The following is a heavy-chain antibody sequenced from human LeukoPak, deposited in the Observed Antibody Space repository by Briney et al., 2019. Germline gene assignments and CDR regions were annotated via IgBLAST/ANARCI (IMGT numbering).Heavy chain of an antibody. D-gene: IGHD3-10*01. CDR2: ISSSSSYI. CDR1: GFTFSSYS. Sequence: GRSLRLSCAASGFTFSSYSMNWVRQAPGKGLEWVSSISSSSSYIYYADSVKGRFTISRDNAKNSLYLQMNSLRAEDTAVYYCAREWRVNGSGSYYNSRAKSRDAFDIWGQGTMVTVSS. CDR3: AREWRVNGSGSYYNSRAKSRDAFDI. V-gene: IGHV3-21*01. J-gene: IGHJ3*02.